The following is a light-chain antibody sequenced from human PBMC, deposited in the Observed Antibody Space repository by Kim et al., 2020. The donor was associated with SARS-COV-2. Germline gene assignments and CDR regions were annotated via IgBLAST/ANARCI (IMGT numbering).Light chain of an antibody. Sequence: GQRVNTSGSGSSSNIGSNTVNWYKPLPGTAPKLLIYSNNQRPSGVPDRFSGSKSGTSASLAISGLQSEDEADYYCATWDDSLNGPVFGGGTQMTVL. V-gene: IGLV1-44*01. CDR1: SSNIGSNT. J-gene: IGLJ3*02. CDR2: SNN. CDR3: ATWDDSLNGPV.